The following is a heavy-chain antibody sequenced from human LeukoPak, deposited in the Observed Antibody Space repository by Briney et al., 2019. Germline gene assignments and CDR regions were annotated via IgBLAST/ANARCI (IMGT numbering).Heavy chain of an antibody. D-gene: IGHD6-13*01. CDR3: ARHTYSSSSGFDI. Sequence: SETLSLTCTVSGGSISSSSYYWGWIRQPPGKGLEWIGSIYYSGSTYYNPSLKSRVTISVDTSKNQFSLKLSSVTAEDTAVYYCARHTYSSSSGFDIWGQGTMVTVSS. CDR1: GGSISSSSYY. J-gene: IGHJ3*02. CDR2: IYYSGST. V-gene: IGHV4-39*01.